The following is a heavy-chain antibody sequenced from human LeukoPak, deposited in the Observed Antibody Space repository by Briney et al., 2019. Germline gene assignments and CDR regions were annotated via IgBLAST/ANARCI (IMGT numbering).Heavy chain of an antibody. CDR3: ARVKVESDSSGYYYLDY. CDR2: IYYSGST. J-gene: IGHJ4*02. Sequence: SETLSLTCTVSGGSISSYYWSWIRQPPGKGLEWIGYIYYSGSTNYNPSLKSRVTISVDTSKNQFSLKLSSVTAADTAVYYCARVKVESDSSGYYYLDYWGQGTLVTVSS. V-gene: IGHV4-59*08. CDR1: GGSISSYY. D-gene: IGHD3-22*01.